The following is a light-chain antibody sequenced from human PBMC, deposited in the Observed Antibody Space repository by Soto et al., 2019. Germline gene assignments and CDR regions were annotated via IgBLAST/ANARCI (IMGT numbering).Light chain of an antibody. V-gene: IGKV3-11*01. CDR3: QQRSNWPRGT. J-gene: IGKJ1*01. CDR1: QSVSSY. CDR2: DAS. Sequence: EIVLTQSPATLSLSPGERATLSCRASQSVSSYLAWYQQKPGQAPRLLIYDASNRATGIPARFSGSGSGTDLNLTISSLEPEDFEVYYCQQRSNWPRGTFGQGTKVEIK.